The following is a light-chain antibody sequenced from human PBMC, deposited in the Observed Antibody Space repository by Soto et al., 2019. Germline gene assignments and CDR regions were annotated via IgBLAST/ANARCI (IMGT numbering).Light chain of an antibody. CDR3: SSYTTSSSVI. V-gene: IGLV2-14*01. Sequence: QSALTQPASVSGSPGQSIAISCSGTSSDLGTYDYVSWYQQHPGKAPKLMLFDVNHRPSGVSDRFFGSKSDNTASLTISGLQAEDEADYYCSSYTTSSSVIFGGGTKLTVL. CDR2: DVN. J-gene: IGLJ2*01. CDR1: SSDLGTYDY.